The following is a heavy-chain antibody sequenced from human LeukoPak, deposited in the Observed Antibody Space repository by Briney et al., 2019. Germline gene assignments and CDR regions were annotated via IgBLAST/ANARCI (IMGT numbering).Heavy chain of an antibody. CDR1: GFTVITND. CDR3: ARGVEPLAANTLAY. D-gene: IGHD1-14*01. CDR2: LYSDGNT. J-gene: IGHJ4*02. V-gene: IGHV3-53*01. Sequence: GGSLRLSCAASGFTVITNDMTWVRQAPGKGLEWVSVLYSDGNTKYADSVQGRFTISRDNSKNTPYLEMNSLSPDDTAVYYCARGVEPLAANTLAYWGQGTLVTVSS.